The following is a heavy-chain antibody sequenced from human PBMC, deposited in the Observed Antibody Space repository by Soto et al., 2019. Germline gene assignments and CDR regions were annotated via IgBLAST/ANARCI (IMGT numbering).Heavy chain of an antibody. D-gene: IGHD2-2*01. CDR2: TCYRSKWYN. J-gene: IGHJ4*02. CDR1: GDSVSSNSAA. CDR3: ARGGTIVVVPAAIDFDY. Sequence: SQTLSLTCAISGDSVSSNSAAWNWIRQSPSRGLEWLGRTCYRSKWYNDYAVSVKSRITINPDTSKNQFSLQLNSVTPEDTAVYYCARGGTIVVVPAAIDFDYWGQGTLVTVSS. V-gene: IGHV6-1*01.